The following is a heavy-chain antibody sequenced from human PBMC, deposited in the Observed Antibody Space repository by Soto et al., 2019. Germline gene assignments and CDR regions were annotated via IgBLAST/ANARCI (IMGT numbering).Heavy chain of an antibody. CDR2: ISPYNGNT. D-gene: IGHD6-6*01. Sequence: ASVKVSCRSSGYTFTTYDSTWVRQAPGQGLEWMGWISPYNGNTNYAQNVQGRVTMTRDTSTTTTYMELRSLRSDDTAVYYCARRKSIDGHEDAFDICGQGTMVPVSS. CDR3: ARRKSIDGHEDAFDI. V-gene: IGHV1-18*04. CDR1: GYTFTTYD. J-gene: IGHJ3*02.